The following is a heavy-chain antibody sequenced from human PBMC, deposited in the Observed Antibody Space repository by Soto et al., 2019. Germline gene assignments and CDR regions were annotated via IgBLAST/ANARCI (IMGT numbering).Heavy chain of an antibody. D-gene: IGHD2-15*01. Sequence: QVQLVESGGGVVQPGRSQRLSCAASGFTFSSYAMYWVRQAPGKGLEWVAVISYDGNNKYYADSVKGRFTISRDNSKKTLYRQMNSLRAEDTAVYYCARAGCDGGSCYTLVGLRYGMDVWGQGTTVTVSS. V-gene: IGHV3-30-3*01. CDR3: ARAGCDGGSCYTLVGLRYGMDV. J-gene: IGHJ6*02. CDR1: GFTFSSYA. CDR2: ISYDGNNK.